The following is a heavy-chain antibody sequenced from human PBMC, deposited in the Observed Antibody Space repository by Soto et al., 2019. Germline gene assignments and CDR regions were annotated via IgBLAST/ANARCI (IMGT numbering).Heavy chain of an antibody. CDR2: TWYDGSNK. CDR1: GFTFSSYG. J-gene: IGHJ6*02. Sequence: GSLRLSCAASGFTFSSYGMHWVRQAPGKGLEWVAVTWYDGSNKYYADSVRGRFTISRDNSKNTLYLQMNSLRAEDTAVYYCARVPRGGIAAAGTNPYGMDVWGQGTTVTVSS. V-gene: IGHV3-33*01. CDR3: ARVPRGGIAAAGTNPYGMDV. D-gene: IGHD6-13*01.